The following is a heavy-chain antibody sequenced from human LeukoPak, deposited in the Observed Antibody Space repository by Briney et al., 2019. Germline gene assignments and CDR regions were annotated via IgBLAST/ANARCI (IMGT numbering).Heavy chain of an antibody. J-gene: IGHJ6*03. Sequence: ASVKVSCKASGYTFTTYDINWVRQATGQGLEWMGWMNPNIGNTVYAQKFQGRVTMTRDTSTSAVYMELSSLRSKDTAVYYCARDAPHRPAAKIDYYYYYYMDVWGKGTTVTVSS. CDR2: MNPNIGNT. CDR1: GYTFTTYD. D-gene: IGHD2-2*01. V-gene: IGHV1-8*01. CDR3: ARDAPHRPAAKIDYYYYYYMDV.